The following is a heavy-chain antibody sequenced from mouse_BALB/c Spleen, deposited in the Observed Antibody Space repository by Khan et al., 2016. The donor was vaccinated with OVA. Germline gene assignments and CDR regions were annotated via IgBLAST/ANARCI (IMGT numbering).Heavy chain of an antibody. CDR2: INTYTGEP. V-gene: IGHV9-1*02. Sequence: QIQLVQSGPELKKPGETVKISCKASGYTFTNYGMNWVKQAPGKGLKWMGWINTYTGEPTYADDFKGRFAFSLETSASTAYLQINNLTNEDMATYCCARCGRDDYLDYWGQGTTLTVSS. CDR3: ARCGRDDYLDY. D-gene: IGHD3-3*01. CDR1: GYTFTNYG. J-gene: IGHJ2*01.